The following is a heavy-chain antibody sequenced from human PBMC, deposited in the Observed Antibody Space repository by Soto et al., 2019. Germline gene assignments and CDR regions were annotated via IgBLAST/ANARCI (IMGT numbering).Heavy chain of an antibody. V-gene: IGHV4-59*08. Sequence: PSQTLSLTYTVLGGSISSYCWSWIRQPPGKGLEWIGYIYYSGSTHYNPSLKSRVTMSVDASRNLFSLKLSSVTAADTAVYFCTRSHYFDYWGQGDLVTVSS. CDR1: GGSISSYC. CDR3: TRSHYFDY. J-gene: IGHJ4*02. CDR2: IYYSGST.